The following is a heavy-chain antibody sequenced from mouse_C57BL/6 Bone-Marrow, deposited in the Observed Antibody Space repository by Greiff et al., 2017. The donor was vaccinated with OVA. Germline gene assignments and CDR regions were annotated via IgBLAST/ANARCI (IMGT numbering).Heavy chain of an antibody. CDR3: ARATVVATDWFFDV. CDR2: INPNNGGT. V-gene: IGHV1-18*01. J-gene: IGHJ1*03. D-gene: IGHD1-1*01. CDR1: GYTFTDYN. Sequence: VQLQQSGPELVKPGASVQIPCKASGYTFTDYNMDWVKQSHGKSLEWIGDINPNNGGTIYNKKFKGKATLTVDKSSSTAYMEVRSLTSEDTAVYYCARATVVATDWFFDVWGTGTTVTVSS.